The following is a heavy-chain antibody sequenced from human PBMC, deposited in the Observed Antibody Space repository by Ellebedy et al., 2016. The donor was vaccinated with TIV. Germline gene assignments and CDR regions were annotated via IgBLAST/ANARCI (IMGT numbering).Heavy chain of an antibody. Sequence: SETLSLXXTVSGGSISSSNYYWGWIRQPPGKGLEWIGNFYYSGNTYYNPSLKSRFTISVDTSKNQFSLKLSSVTAADTAVYYCASFNSIWYCGTAWGQGTLVTVSS. D-gene: IGHD6-13*01. J-gene: IGHJ5*02. V-gene: IGHV4-39*01. CDR1: GGSISSSNYY. CDR3: ASFNSIWYCGTA. CDR2: FYYSGNT.